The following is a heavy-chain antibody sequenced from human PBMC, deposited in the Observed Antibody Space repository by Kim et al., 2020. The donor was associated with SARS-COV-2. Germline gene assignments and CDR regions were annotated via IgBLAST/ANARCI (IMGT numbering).Heavy chain of an antibody. Sequence: SLKSRDTRSVDTSKNQFSLKLSSVTAADTAVYYCARDNLRFGYDYYYMDVWGKGTTVTVSS. J-gene: IGHJ6*03. V-gene: IGHV4-59*01. D-gene: IGHD3-3*01. CDR3: ARDNLRFGYDYYYMDV.